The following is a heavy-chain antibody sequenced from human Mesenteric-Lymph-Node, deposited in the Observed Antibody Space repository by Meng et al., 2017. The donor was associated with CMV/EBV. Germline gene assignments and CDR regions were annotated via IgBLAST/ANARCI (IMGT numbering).Heavy chain of an antibody. CDR3: ARGTEQLRFLALYDSTSANNWFDP. J-gene: IGHJ5*02. CDR1: GGSISSYY. V-gene: IGHV4-59*01. Sequence: SETLSLTCTVSGGSISSYYWSWIRQPPGKGLEWIGYIYYSGSTNYNPSLKSRVTISVDTSKNQFSLKLSSVTAADTAVYYCARGTEQLRFLALYDSTSANNWFDPWGQGTLVTVSS. CDR2: IYYSGST. D-gene: IGHD3-3*01.